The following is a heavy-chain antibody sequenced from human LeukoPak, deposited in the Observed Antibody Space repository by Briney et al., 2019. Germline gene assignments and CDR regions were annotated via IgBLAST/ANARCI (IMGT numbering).Heavy chain of an antibody. V-gene: IGHV3-48*03. CDR3: ARDVVEMATITSYYYYMDV. D-gene: IGHD5-24*01. Sequence: PGGSLRLSCAASGFTFSSYEMNWVRQAPGKGLEWVSYISSSGSTIYYADSVKGRFTISRDNAKNSLYLQMNSLGAEDTAVYYCARDVVEMATITSYYYYMDVWGKGTTVTVSS. CDR2: ISSSGSTI. J-gene: IGHJ6*03. CDR1: GFTFSSYE.